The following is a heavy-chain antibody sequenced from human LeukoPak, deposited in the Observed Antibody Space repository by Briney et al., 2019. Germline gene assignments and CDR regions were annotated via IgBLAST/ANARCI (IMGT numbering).Heavy chain of an antibody. CDR3: ARGPITMVRGALRYYYGMDV. J-gene: IGHJ6*04. D-gene: IGHD3-10*01. V-gene: IGHV4-34*01. CDR1: GGSFSGYY. CDR2: INHSGST. Sequence: SETLSLTCAVYGGSFSGYYWSWIRQPPGKGLEWIGEINHSGSTNYNPSLKSRVTISVDTSKNQSSLKLSSVTAADTAVYYCARGPITMVRGALRYYYGMDVWAKGPRSPSPQ.